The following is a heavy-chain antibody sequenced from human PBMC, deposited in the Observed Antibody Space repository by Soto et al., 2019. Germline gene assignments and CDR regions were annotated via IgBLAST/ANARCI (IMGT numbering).Heavy chain of an antibody. J-gene: IGHJ5*02. CDR1: CGSINDDTYD. D-gene: IGHD2-2*01. CDR2: IYYSGTS. CDR3: ARLHCASPNCVPLDP. V-gene: IGHV4-39*01. Sequence: QLQLQESGPGLVKTSETLSLTCTVSCGSINDDTYDWGWIRQPPGKGLEWIGSIYYSGTSSYNPSLESRVTMTVDTSKKQLSLRLRSVTAADTAVYYCARLHCASPNCVPLDPWCQGALVIVSS.